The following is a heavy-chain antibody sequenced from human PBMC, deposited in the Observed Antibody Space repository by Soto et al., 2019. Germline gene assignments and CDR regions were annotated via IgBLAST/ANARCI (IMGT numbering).Heavy chain of an antibody. CDR1: GGSFSGYY. J-gene: IGHJ4*02. Sequence: SETLSLTCAVYGGSFSGYYWSWIRQPPGKGLEWIGEINHSGSTNYNPSLKSRVTISVDTSKNQFSLKLSSVTAADTAVYYCASSTMVRGVRTFDYWGQGTLVTVSS. D-gene: IGHD3-10*01. V-gene: IGHV4-34*01. CDR2: INHSGST. CDR3: ASSTMVRGVRTFDY.